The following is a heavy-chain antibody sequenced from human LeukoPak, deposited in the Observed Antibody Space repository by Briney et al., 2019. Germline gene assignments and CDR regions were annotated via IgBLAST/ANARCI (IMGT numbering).Heavy chain of an antibody. CDR1: GFTFSSYS. CDR2: ISSSSSYI. V-gene: IGHV3-21*01. CDR3: ARAYCSGGSCYGGFDY. Sequence: KPGGSLRLSCAASGFTFSSYSMNWVRQAPGKGLEWVSSISSSSSYIYYADSVKGRFTISRDNAKNSLYLQMNRLRAEDTAVYYCARAYCSGGSCYGGFDYWGQGTLVTVSS. J-gene: IGHJ4*02. D-gene: IGHD2-15*01.